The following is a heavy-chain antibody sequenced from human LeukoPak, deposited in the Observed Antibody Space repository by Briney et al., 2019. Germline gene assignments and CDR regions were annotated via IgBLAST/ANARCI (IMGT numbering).Heavy chain of an antibody. CDR1: ADSMSSYY. CDR2: VHYSGST. Sequence: SETLSLTCTVSADSMSSYYWSWIRQPPGKGLEWIGYVHYSGSTNYNPSLKSRVTISVDTSKSQFSLKLSSATAADTAVYYCATGRSIRYFDYWGQGTLLTVSS. D-gene: IGHD3-9*01. J-gene: IGHJ4*02. CDR3: ATGRSIRYFDY. V-gene: IGHV4-59*12.